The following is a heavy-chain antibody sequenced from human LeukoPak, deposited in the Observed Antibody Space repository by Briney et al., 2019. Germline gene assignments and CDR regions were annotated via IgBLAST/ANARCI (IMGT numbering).Heavy chain of an antibody. J-gene: IGHJ5*02. Sequence: ASVKVSCKASGYTFTSYGISWVRQAPGQGLEWMGWISAYNGNTNYAQKLQGRVTMTTDTSTSTAYMELRSLRPDDTAVYYCAREDSSGWYPNWFDPWGQGTLVTVSS. CDR3: AREDSSGWYPNWFDP. CDR1: GYTFTSYG. CDR2: ISAYNGNT. V-gene: IGHV1-18*01. D-gene: IGHD6-19*01.